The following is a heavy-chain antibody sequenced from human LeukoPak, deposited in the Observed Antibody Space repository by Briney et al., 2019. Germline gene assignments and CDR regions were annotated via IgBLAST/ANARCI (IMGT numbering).Heavy chain of an antibody. CDR3: AKMVEVPN. CDR1: GFTFSSYW. J-gene: IGHJ4*02. D-gene: IGHD2-8*01. V-gene: IGHV3-7*01. CDR2: IKEDGSEK. Sequence: GGSLRLSCAASGFTFSSYWMTWVRQAPGKGLEWVANIKEDGSEKHYVDSMKGRFTISRDNAKNSLFLEMNSLRVEDTAVYYCAKMVEVPNWGQGALVTVSS.